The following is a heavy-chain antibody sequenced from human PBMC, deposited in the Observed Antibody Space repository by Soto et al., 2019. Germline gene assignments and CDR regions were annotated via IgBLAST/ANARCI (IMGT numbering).Heavy chain of an antibody. V-gene: IGHV3-33*01. J-gene: IGHJ4*02. CDR1: GTIFSGFG. Sequence: PGGSLRLSCAASGTIFSGFGMHWVRQAPGKGLEWVAVIRHDGSNIYYADSVKGRFTISRDNFKKTLYLQMDSLRAEDTAVYYCARDGVGATTFFGCLDYWGQGALVTVSS. D-gene: IGHD1-26*01. CDR2: IRHDGSNI. CDR3: ARDGVGATTFFGCLDY.